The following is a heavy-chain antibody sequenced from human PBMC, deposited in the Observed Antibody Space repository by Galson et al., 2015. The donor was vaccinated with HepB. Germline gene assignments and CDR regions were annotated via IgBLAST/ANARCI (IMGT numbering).Heavy chain of an antibody. CDR3: ARAEGFRAVGRPPPYYYFDL. J-gene: IGHJ2*01. CDR1: GFTVSSNY. V-gene: IGHV3-66*01. CDR2: IYSGYSS. D-gene: IGHD1-26*01. Sequence: SLRLSCAASGFTVSSNYMSWLRQAPGKGLEWVSIIYSGYSSYYADSVRGRFTISRDNSRNTLSLQMNSLRAEDTAVYYCARAEGFRAVGRPPPYYYFDLWGRGTLVTVSS.